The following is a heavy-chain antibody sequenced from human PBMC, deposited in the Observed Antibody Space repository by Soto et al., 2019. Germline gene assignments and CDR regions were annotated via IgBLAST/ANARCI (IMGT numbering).Heavy chain of an antibody. Sequence: QSGGSLRLSXVASGFTFSSYGMYWVRQAPGKGLEWVAVISSDGNNEYYADSVKGRFTISRDNSKNTLYLQMNSLRAEDTAVYYCAKDPIAVAGNNYYRMDVWGQGTTVTSP. CDR1: GFTFSSYG. V-gene: IGHV3-30*18. CDR2: ISSDGNNE. J-gene: IGHJ6*02. CDR3: AKDPIAVAGNNYYRMDV. D-gene: IGHD6-19*01.